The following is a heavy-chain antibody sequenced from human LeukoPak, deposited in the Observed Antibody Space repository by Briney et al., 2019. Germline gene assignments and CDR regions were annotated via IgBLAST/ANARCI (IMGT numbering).Heavy chain of an antibody. CDR3: ATLSTGVQLWLPFDY. D-gene: IGHD5-18*01. Sequence: SETLSLTCTVSGGSISSSSYYWGWIRQPPGKGLEWLGSIYYSGSTYYNPSLKSRVTISVDTSKNQFSLKLSSVTAADTAVYYCATLSTGVQLWLPFDYWGQGTLVTVSS. CDR1: GGSISSSSYY. V-gene: IGHV4-39*01. J-gene: IGHJ4*02. CDR2: IYYSGST.